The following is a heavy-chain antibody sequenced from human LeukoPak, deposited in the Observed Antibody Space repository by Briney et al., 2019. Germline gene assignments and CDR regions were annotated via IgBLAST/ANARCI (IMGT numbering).Heavy chain of an antibody. D-gene: IGHD6-13*01. J-gene: IGHJ4*02. CDR1: GGSFSGYY. Sequence: PSETLSLTCAVYGGSFSGYYWSWIRQPPGKGLEWIGEINHSGSTNYNPSLKSRVTIPVDTSKNQFSLKLGSVTAADTAVYYCARYSSSWLEYYFDYWGQGTLVTVSS. V-gene: IGHV4-34*01. CDR2: INHSGST. CDR3: ARYSSSWLEYYFDY.